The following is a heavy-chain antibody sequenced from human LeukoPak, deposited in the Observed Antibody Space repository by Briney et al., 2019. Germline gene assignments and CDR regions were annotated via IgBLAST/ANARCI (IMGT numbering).Heavy chain of an antibody. Sequence: SETLSLTCAVSGGAFSGYYWSWIRQAPGKGLEWIGVMIHSGSSNYNPSLRSRVTISGDTSKNQFSLKLNSLTAADTAVYYCARGNIVATILGGLHGTTAFDLWCQGILVTVSS. CDR2: MIHSGSS. CDR3: ARGNIVATILGGLHGTTAFDL. V-gene: IGHV4-34*01. CDR1: GGAFSGYY. J-gene: IGHJ4*02. D-gene: IGHD5-12*01.